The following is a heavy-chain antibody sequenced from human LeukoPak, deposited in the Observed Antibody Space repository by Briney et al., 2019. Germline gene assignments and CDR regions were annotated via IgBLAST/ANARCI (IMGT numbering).Heavy chain of an antibody. CDR1: GGSFSSYY. Sequence: SETLSLTCTVFGGSFSSYYWGWIRQSPGKGLEWIAYIYSSGDTNYNPSLKSRVAISLDTSKNQFSLKLSSVTAADTAVYYCARDTHHYDSSDYHYWGQGTLVTVSS. V-gene: IGHV4-4*08. CDR3: ARDTHHYDSSDYHY. J-gene: IGHJ4*02. CDR2: IYSSGDT. D-gene: IGHD3-22*01.